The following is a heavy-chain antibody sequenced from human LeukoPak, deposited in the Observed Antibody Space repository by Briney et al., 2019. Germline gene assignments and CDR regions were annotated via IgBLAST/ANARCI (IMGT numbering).Heavy chain of an antibody. Sequence: GGSLRLSCAASGFTFSGSAMHWVRQASGKGLEWVGRIRSKANSYATAYAASVKGRFTISRDDSKNTAYLQMNSLKTEDTAVYYCTRHITGIAADDYWGQGTLVTVSS. D-gene: IGHD6-13*01. CDR1: GFTFSGSA. J-gene: IGHJ4*02. CDR3: TRHITGIAADDY. CDR2: IRSKANSYAT. V-gene: IGHV3-73*01.